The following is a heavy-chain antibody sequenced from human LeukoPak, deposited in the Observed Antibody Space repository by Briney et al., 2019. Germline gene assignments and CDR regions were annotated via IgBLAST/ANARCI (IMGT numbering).Heavy chain of an antibody. J-gene: IGHJ3*02. Sequence: GGSLRLSCAAAGFTFSDYHMSWVRQGPGMGLEWVSAISGSGGSTYYADSVKGRFTISRDNSKNTLYLQMNSLRAEDTAVYYCAHQRSIAAAEDAFDIWGQGTMVTVSS. V-gene: IGHV3-23*01. CDR2: ISGSGGST. D-gene: IGHD6-13*01. CDR3: AHQRSIAAAEDAFDI. CDR1: GFTFSDYH.